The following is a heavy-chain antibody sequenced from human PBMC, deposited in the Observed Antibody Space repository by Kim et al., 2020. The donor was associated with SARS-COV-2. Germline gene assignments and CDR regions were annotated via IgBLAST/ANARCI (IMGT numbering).Heavy chain of an antibody. CDR1: GGSFSGYY. J-gene: IGHJ6*02. V-gene: IGHV4-34*01. Sequence: SETLSLTCAVYGGSFSGYYWSWIRQPPGKELEWIGEINHSGSTKYNPSLKSRVTISVDTSKNQFSLKLSSVTAADTAVYYCARGRTSSSWRYYYYGMDVWGQGTTVTVSS. CDR2: INHSGST. D-gene: IGHD6-13*01. CDR3: ARGRTSSSWRYYYYGMDV.